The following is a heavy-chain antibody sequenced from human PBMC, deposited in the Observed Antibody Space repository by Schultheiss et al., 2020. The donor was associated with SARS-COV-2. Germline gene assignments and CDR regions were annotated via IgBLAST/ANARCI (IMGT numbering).Heavy chain of an antibody. V-gene: IGHV3-66*03. CDR2: IYSCGTT. D-gene: IGHD4/OR15-4a*01. CDR1: GFTVSSNY. CDR3: ARDAKLGY. J-gene: IGHJ4*02. Sequence: GESLKISCAASGFTVSSNYMNWVRQAPGKGLEWVSLIYSCGTTYYADSVKGRFTISRDNAKNSLYLQMNSLRDEDTAVYYCARDAKLGYWGQGTLVTVSS.